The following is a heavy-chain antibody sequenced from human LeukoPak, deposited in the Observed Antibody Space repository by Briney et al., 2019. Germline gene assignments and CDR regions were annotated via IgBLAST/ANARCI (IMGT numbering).Heavy chain of an antibody. D-gene: IGHD4-23*01. CDR1: GFTFSSYA. Sequence: GGSLRHSCAASGFTFSSYAVSWVRQAPGKGLEWVSAISGSGGSTYYADSVKGRFTISRDNSKNTLYLQMNSLRAEDTTVYYCARVGGGKGYNWFDPWGQGTLVTVSS. CDR2: ISGSGGST. CDR3: ARVGGGKGYNWFDP. V-gene: IGHV3-23*01. J-gene: IGHJ5*02.